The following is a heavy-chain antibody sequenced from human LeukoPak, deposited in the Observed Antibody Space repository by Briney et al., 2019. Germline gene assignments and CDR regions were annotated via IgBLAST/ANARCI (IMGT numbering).Heavy chain of an antibody. CDR2: INPSGGST. CDR3: ARDLDFWSGRPNYFDY. V-gene: IGHV1-46*01. Sequence: ASVKVSCKASGYTFTSYYMHWVRQAPGQGLEWMGIINPSGGSTSYAQKFQGRVTMTRDMSTTTVYMDLRSLRSDDTAVYYCARDLDFWSGRPNYFDYWGQGTLVTVSS. CDR1: GYTFTSYY. J-gene: IGHJ4*02. D-gene: IGHD3-3*01.